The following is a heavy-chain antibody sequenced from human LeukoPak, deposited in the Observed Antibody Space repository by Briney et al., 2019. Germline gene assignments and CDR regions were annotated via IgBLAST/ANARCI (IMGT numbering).Heavy chain of an antibody. V-gene: IGHV1-2*06. CDR1: GYTFTGYY. Sequence: GASVTVSCKASGYTFTGYYMHWVRQAPGQGLEWMGRINPNSGGTNYAQKFQGRVTMTRDTSISTAYMELSRLRSDDTAVYYCARVGPDYYDSSGYYSFDYWGQGTLVTVSS. D-gene: IGHD3-22*01. J-gene: IGHJ4*02. CDR3: ARVGPDYYDSSGYYSFDY. CDR2: INPNSGGT.